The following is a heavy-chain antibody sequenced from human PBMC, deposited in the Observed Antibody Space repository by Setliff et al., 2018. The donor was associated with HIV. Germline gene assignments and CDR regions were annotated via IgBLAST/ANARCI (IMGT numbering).Heavy chain of an antibody. V-gene: IGHV1-3*01. CDR3: ARGALLAVFDFDH. CDR2: INVGKGNR. J-gene: IGHJ4*01. CDR1: GYTFSSYA. Sequence: ASVKVSCKASGYTFSSYAIHWVRQAPGQRLEWMGWINVGKGNRKYSQVRDRITITRDTSANTAYMELSRLRSDDTAVYFCARGALLAVFDFDHWGHGTLVTVSS. D-gene: IGHD3-10*01.